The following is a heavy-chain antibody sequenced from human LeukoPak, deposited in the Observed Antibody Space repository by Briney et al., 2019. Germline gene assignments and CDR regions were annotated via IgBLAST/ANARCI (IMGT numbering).Heavy chain of an antibody. J-gene: IGHJ4*02. Sequence: PGGSLRLSCAASGFTFSSYSMNWVRRAPGKGLEWVSSISNNSRYIYYADSVKGRFTISRDNAENSVYLQMNSLRAEDTAVYYCARPQDRSTTTFLQVEDWGQGTLVTVSS. CDR1: GFTFSSYS. CDR3: ARPQDRSTTTFLQVED. V-gene: IGHV3-21*01. CDR2: ISNNSRYI. D-gene: IGHD4-11*01.